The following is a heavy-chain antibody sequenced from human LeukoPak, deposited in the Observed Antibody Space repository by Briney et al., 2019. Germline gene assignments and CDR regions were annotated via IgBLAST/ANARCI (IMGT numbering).Heavy chain of an antibody. D-gene: IGHD3-10*01. V-gene: IGHV3-23*01. CDR1: GFTFSSYA. CDR2: ISGGGGNT. CDR3: AKDGEIWFGDSNWFDP. Sequence: GGSLRLSCAASGFTFSSYAMSWVRQAPGKGLEWVSSISGGGGNTYYAYSVKGRFTISRDISKNTVYLQMNSLRAEDTAVYYCAKDGEIWFGDSNWFDPWGQGTLVTVSS. J-gene: IGHJ5*02.